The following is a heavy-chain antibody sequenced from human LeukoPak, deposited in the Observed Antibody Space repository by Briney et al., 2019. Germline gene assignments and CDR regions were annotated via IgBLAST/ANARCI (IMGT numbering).Heavy chain of an antibody. D-gene: IGHD2-2*01. J-gene: IGHJ4*02. CDR3: ADQRFGPPGY. V-gene: IGHV3-30-3*01. Sequence: GGSLRLSCVASGFTITSSAMHWVRQAPGKGLEWVAVISYDGSNKFYTDSVKGRFTISRDDFKNTLYLQMNSLRPDDTAVYYCADQRFGPPGYWGQGTLVTVSS. CDR2: ISYDGSNK. CDR1: GFTITSSA.